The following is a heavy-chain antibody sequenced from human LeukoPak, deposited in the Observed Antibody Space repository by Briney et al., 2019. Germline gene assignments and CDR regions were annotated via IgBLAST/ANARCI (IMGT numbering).Heavy chain of an antibody. CDR1: GFTFSSFG. Sequence: GGSLRLSCVASGFTFSSFGMHWVRQAPGKGLEWVALMWYDGSNTYYADSVKGRFTISRDDSKNTVYLQMNSLRVEDTALYYCARGFLDFDSWGQGTLVIVSS. CDR2: MWYDGSNT. CDR3: ARGFLDFDS. J-gene: IGHJ4*02. D-gene: IGHD3-3*01. V-gene: IGHV3-33*01.